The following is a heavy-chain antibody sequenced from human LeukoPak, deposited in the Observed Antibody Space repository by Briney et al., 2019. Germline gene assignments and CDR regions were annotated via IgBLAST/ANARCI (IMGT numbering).Heavy chain of an antibody. CDR1: GYTFTSYD. D-gene: IGHD2-21*01. CDR3: ARNSAGERYFQH. CDR2: MNPNSGNT. Sequence: KVSCKASGYTFTSYDINWVRQATGQGLEWMGWMNPNSGNTGYAQKFQGRVTMTRNTSISTAYMELSSLKSEDTAVYYCARNSAGERYFQHWGQGTLVTVSS. V-gene: IGHV1-8*01. J-gene: IGHJ1*01.